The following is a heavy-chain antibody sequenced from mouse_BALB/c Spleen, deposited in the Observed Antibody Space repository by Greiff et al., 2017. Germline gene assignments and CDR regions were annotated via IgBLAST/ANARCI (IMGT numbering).Heavy chain of an antibody. CDR2: IYPGNGGT. V-gene: IGHV1-12*01. Sequence: QVQLQQSGAELVRSGASVKMSCKASGYTFTSYNMHWVKQTPGQGLEWIGYIYPGNGGTNYNQKFKGKATLTADTSSSTAYMQISSLTSEDSAVYFCARSGNYYGHYAMDYWGQGTSVTVSS. CDR1: GYTFTSYN. D-gene: IGHD1-1*01. CDR3: ARSGNYYGHYAMDY. J-gene: IGHJ4*01.